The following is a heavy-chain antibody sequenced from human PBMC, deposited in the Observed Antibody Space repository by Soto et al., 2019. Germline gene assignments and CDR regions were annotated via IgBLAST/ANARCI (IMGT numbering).Heavy chain of an antibody. CDR3: ARENVHYYDSSGYHFWFDP. V-gene: IGHV1-18*01. Sequence: QVQLVQSEAEVKMPGASVKVSCKASGYSFVSFGINWVRQAPGQGLEWMGWISGYNGNTMYAQKFQGRVTMTTDTSTTTAYMELRSLISDDTAVYYCARENVHYYDSSGYHFWFDPWGQGTLVTVSS. D-gene: IGHD3-22*01. J-gene: IGHJ5*02. CDR1: GYSFVSFG. CDR2: ISGYNGNT.